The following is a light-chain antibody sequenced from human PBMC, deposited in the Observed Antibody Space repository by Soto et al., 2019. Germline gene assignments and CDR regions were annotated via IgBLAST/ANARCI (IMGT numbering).Light chain of an antibody. Sequence: DLQMTQSPSTLSASVGDRVTITCRASQSISSWLAWYQQKPGKAPKLLIYKASSLESGVPSRFSGSGSGTEFTLTISSLQPDDFATYYPYTFGQGTKLEIK. CDR3: YT. J-gene: IGKJ2*01. CDR1: QSISSW. CDR2: KAS. V-gene: IGKV1-5*03.